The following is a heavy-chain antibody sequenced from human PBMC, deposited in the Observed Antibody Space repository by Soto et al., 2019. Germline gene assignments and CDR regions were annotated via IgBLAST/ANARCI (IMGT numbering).Heavy chain of an antibody. D-gene: IGHD1-20*01. Sequence: ASVKVSCKASGYTFTSYGISWVRQAPGQGLEWMGWISAYNGNTNYAQKLQGRVTMTTDTSTSTAYMELRSLRSDDTAVYYCARTPYNWKTTAAFDIWGQGTIVTVSS. CDR3: ARTPYNWKTTAAFDI. CDR2: ISAYNGNT. V-gene: IGHV1-18*01. J-gene: IGHJ3*02. CDR1: GYTFTSYG.